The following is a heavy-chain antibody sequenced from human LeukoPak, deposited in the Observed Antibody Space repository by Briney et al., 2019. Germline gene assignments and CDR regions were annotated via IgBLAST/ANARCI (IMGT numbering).Heavy chain of an antibody. D-gene: IGHD6-6*01. CDR2: IYDSGRT. J-gene: IGHJ3*02. V-gene: IGHV4-38-2*02. Sequence: SETLSLTCTVSGYSISSGYYWGWIRQPPGKGLEWIGSIYDSGRTYYNPSLKSRVTISVDTSKNQFSLKLSSVTAADTAVYYCARRQLVSAFDIWGQGTMVTVSS. CDR1: GYSISSGYY. CDR3: ARRQLVSAFDI.